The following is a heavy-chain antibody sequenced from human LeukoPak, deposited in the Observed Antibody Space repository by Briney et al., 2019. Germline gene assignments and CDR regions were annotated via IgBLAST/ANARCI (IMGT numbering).Heavy chain of an antibody. Sequence: SETLSLTCAVYGGSFSGYYWSWIRQPPGKGLEWIGEINHSGSTNYNPSLKSRVTISVDTSKNQFSLRLSSVTAADTAVYYCASVPLEFGELSRYYYGMDVWGQGTTVTVSS. J-gene: IGHJ6*02. CDR2: INHSGST. CDR1: GGSFSGYY. CDR3: ASVPLEFGELSRYYYGMDV. D-gene: IGHD3-10*01. V-gene: IGHV4-34*01.